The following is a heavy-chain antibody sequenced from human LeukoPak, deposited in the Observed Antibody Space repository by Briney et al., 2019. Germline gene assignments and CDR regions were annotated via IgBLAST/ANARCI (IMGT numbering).Heavy chain of an antibody. J-gene: IGHJ4*02. Sequence: SETLSLTCTVSGGSISSGSYYWSWIRQPAGKGLEWIGRIYTSGSTNYNPSLKSRVTISVDTSKNQFSLKLSSVTAADTAVYYSASTVGSRELDYWGPGTLVTVSS. D-gene: IGHD1-26*01. CDR1: GGSISSGSYY. CDR3: ASTVGSRELDY. V-gene: IGHV4-61*02. CDR2: IYTSGST.